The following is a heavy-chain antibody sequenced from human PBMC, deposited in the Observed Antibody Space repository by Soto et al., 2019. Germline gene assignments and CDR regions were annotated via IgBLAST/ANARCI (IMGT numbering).Heavy chain of an antibody. V-gene: IGHV3-21*01. CDR1: GFTFSSYS. Sequence: GGSLRLSCAASGFTFSSYSMNWVRQAPGKGLEWVSSISSSSSYIYYADSVKGRFTISRDNAKNSLYLQMNSLRAEDTAVYYCAREGGKGRYYYYMDVWGKGTTVTVSS. J-gene: IGHJ6*03. CDR3: AREGGKGRYYYYMDV. CDR2: ISSSSSYI.